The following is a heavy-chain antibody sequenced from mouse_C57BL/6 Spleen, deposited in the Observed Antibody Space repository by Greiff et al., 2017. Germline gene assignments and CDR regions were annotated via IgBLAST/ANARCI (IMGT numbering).Heavy chain of an antibody. CDR1: GYTFTDYY. CDR3: ARGPEGAMDS. V-gene: IGHV1-76*01. J-gene: IGHJ4*01. Sequence: VQLQQSGAELVRPGASVKLSCKASGYTFTDYYINWVKQRPGQGLEWIARIYPGSGNTYYNEKFKGKATLTAEKSSSTAYMQLSSLTSEDSAVYFCARGPEGAMDSWGEGTSVTVSS. CDR2: IYPGSGNT.